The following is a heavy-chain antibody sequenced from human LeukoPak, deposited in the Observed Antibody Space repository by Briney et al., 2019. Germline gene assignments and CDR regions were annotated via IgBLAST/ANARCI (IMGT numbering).Heavy chain of an antibody. D-gene: IGHD1-26*01. V-gene: IGHV3-74*01. CDR3: VRERIYYSDLAYKERENFDP. J-gene: IGHJ5*02. Sequence: PGRSVRPSCAASGFTFSIYWMQWVSHRPGKGLMWLSRLNEDGSTVDYADCVKGRVTMSRDNAKGKVFLEMRGLTVEDTAIYFCVRERIYYSDLAYKERENFDPWGRGTLVTVSS. CDR2: LNEDGSTV. CDR1: GFTFSIYW.